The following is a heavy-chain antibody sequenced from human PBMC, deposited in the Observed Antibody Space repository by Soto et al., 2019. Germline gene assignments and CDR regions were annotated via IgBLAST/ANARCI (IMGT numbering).Heavy chain of an antibody. CDR3: ISDSSGYYQFDY. D-gene: IGHD3-22*01. CDR1: GFTFSDHY. CDR2: IRSKTNRYAT. V-gene: IGHV3-73*01. Sequence: GGSLRLSCAASGFTFSDHYMDWVRQAPGKGLDWVGRIRSKTNRYATAYVASVKGRFTISRDDSKNTAYLQMNSLKTEDTAVYYCISDSSGYYQFDYWGQGTVVTVSS. J-gene: IGHJ4*02.